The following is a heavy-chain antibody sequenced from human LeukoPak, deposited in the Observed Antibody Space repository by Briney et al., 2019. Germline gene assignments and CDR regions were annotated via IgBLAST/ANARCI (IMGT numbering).Heavy chain of an antibody. CDR2: IYYSGST. CDR3: ARETPYSSIQDY. D-gene: IGHD2-2*01. Sequence: SQTLSLTCTVSGGSISITSYYWGWIRQPPGKGPQCIGKIYYSGSTYYNPSLNSRVTISMDTSKNHFYLKLTYLTTADTAMYYCARETPYSSIQDYWGQGTLVTVSS. J-gene: IGHJ4*02. CDR1: GGSISITSYY. V-gene: IGHV4-39*02.